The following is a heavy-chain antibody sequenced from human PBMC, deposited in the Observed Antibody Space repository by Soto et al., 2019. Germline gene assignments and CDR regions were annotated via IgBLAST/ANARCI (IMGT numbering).Heavy chain of an antibody. J-gene: IGHJ4*02. CDR3: ARVAY. CDR2: ISSGSSDT. Sequence: EVQLVESGGGRVKPGESLRLSCEASGFTFSRGSMNLVRQVPGNGLEWVASISSGSSDTWYADSVKGRFIISRDNAQKSLVLQMNPLSPEDTAMYSCARVAYWGPGIQVTVSS. CDR1: GFTFSRGS. V-gene: IGHV3-21*02.